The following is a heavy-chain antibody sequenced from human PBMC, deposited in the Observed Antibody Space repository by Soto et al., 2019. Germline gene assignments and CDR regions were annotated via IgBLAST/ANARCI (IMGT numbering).Heavy chain of an antibody. J-gene: IGHJ6*02. V-gene: IGHV2-70*01. CDR3: PRTLCSILRPNPPGMDG. CDR2: IDWDDDK. CDR1: GFSLSTDGMC. Sequence: SGPTLVNPTQTLTLTCTFSGFSLSTDGMCVSWIRQPPGQALEWLALIDWDDDKYYSPSLKTRLTISKDTSKNQVVLMMTHMDPVDTAPYFCPRTLCSILRPNPPGMDGWRQGITVTVSS. D-gene: IGHD1-1*01.